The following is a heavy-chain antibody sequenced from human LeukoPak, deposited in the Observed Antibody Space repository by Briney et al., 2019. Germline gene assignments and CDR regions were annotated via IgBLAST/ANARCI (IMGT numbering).Heavy chain of an antibody. CDR3: AREGNSGYYPY. Sequence: PGRSLRLSCAASGFTFSSYPMHWVRQAPGKELEWVAVISYDGSEKHYADPVKGRFTISRDNSKNTLYLQMNSLRAEDTAMYYCAREGNSGYYPYWGQGILVTVSS. V-gene: IGHV3-30-3*01. D-gene: IGHD3-22*01. CDR1: GFTFSSYP. CDR2: ISYDGSEK. J-gene: IGHJ4*02.